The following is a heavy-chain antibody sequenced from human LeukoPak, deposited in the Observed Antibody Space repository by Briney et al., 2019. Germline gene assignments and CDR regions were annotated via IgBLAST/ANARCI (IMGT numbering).Heavy chain of an antibody. J-gene: IGHJ5*02. V-gene: IGHV1-2*02. CDR3: ARGGWSLGYCSSSSCLDWFDP. Sequence: ASVKLSCKASRYTYTDYYMQWVRQAPGQGLEWMGWINPNSGGTNYAQKLERRVTMARDTSISTAYMELSRLRSADTAVYYCARGGWSLGYCSSSSCLDWFDPWGQGTLVTVSS. D-gene: IGHD2-2*01. CDR2: INPNSGGT. CDR1: RYTYTDYY.